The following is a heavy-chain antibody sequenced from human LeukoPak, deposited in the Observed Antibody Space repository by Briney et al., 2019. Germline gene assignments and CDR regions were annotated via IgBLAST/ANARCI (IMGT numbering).Heavy chain of an antibody. Sequence: GGSLRLSCAASGFTFSNYFMNWVRQPPGKGLEWVSAISSTSSYIYYADSVKGRFTISRDNAKNSLYLQMNSLRAEDTAAYYCARGLCGGDCYSDWGQGTLVTVSS. CDR2: ISSTSSYI. D-gene: IGHD2-21*02. V-gene: IGHV3-21*01. CDR3: ARGLCGGDCYSD. J-gene: IGHJ4*02. CDR1: GFTFSNYF.